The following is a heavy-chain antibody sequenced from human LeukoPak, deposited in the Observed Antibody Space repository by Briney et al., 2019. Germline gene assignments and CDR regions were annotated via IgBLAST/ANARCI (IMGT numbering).Heavy chain of an antibody. J-gene: IGHJ4*02. CDR1: GFSFSTYG. Sequence: GGSLRLSCVASGFSFSTYGMHWVRQAPGKGLEWVAFIRHDGSSKYYADSVKGRFTISRDNSKNTLYLQMNSLRAEDTAVYYCAKVAVAGTFGIDFDYWGQGTLVTVSS. CDR3: AKVAVAGTFGIDFDY. V-gene: IGHV3-30*02. CDR2: IRHDGSSK. D-gene: IGHD6-19*01.